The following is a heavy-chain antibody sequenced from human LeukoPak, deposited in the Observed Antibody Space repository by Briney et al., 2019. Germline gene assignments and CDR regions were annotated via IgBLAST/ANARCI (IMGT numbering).Heavy chain of an antibody. CDR2: IYYSGST. J-gene: IGHJ4*02. D-gene: IGHD1-26*01. Sequence: SETPSLTCTVSGGSISSYYWSWIRQPPGKGLEWIGYIYYSGSTNYNPSLKSRVTISVDTSKNQFSLKLSSVTAADTAVYYCARGGDDFDYWGQGTLVTVSS. CDR1: GGSISSYY. CDR3: ARGGDDFDY. V-gene: IGHV4-59*01.